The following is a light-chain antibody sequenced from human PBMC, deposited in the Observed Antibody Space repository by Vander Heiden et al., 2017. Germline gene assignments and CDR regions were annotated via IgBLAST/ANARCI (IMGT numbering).Light chain of an antibody. V-gene: IGKV3-15*01. CDR2: GAA. CDR1: QSVDNK. J-gene: IGKJ2*01. CDR3: QQYDNWPYT. Sequence: EIVMTQSPASLSVFPGGRATLSCRASQSVDNKLGWYLQKPGQAPRLLFYGAASRATGVPARFSASGSGTEFALTISSLQPEDLGIYYCQQYDNWPYTFAQGTKLEI.